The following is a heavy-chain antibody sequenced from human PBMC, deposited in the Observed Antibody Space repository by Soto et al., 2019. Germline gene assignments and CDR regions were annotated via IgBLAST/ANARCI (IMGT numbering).Heavy chain of an antibody. CDR3: ARKPRLLES. V-gene: IGHV3-7*01. CDR2: ISADGRET. CDR1: GFTFGVSW. Sequence: EEQLVESGGGLVQPGGSLRLSCAASGFTFGVSWMNWVRQVPGRGLEWVAYISADGRETNHVDSVKGRFTISRDNAKNSVYLQMNSLRAEDTAVYYCARKPRLLESWGQGTLVTVSS. J-gene: IGHJ4*02. D-gene: IGHD6-6*01.